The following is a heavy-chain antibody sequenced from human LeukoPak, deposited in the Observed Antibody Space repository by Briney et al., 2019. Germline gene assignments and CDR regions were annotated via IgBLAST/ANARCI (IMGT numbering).Heavy chain of an antibody. CDR1: GGSFSGYY. Sequence: PSETLSLTCAVYGGSFSGYYWSWIRQPPGKGLEWIGEINHSGSTNYNPSLKSRVTISVDTSKNQFSLKLSSVTAADTAVYYCARVDYDGGYFDYWGQGTLVTVSS. CDR2: INHSGST. J-gene: IGHJ4*02. CDR3: ARVDYDGGYFDY. D-gene: IGHD3-22*01. V-gene: IGHV4-34*01.